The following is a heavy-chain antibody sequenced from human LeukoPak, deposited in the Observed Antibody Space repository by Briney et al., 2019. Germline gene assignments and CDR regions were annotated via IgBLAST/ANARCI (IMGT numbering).Heavy chain of an antibody. V-gene: IGHV4-39*07. J-gene: IGHJ5*02. D-gene: IGHD6-13*01. CDR1: GGSVSSSGFY. CDR3: ARAYSSSWYWFDP. Sequence: SETLSLTCTVSGGSVSSSGFYWGWIRQPPGKGLEWIGSIYYSGTTYYNPSLKSRVTISVDTSKNQFSLKLSSVTAADTAVYYCARAYSSSWYWFDPWGQGTLVTVSS. CDR2: IYYSGTT.